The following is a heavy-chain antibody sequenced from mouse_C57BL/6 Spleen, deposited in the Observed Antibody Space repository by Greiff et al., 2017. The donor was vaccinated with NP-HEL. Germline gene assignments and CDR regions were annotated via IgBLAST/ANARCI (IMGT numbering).Heavy chain of an antibody. CDR3: ARAGYYGNYGECAY. V-gene: IGHV1-22*01. D-gene: IGHD2-1*01. CDR1: GYTFTDYN. Sequence: EVQLQQSGPELVKPGASVKMSCKASGYTFTDYNMHWVKQSHGKSLEWIGYINPNNGGTSYNQKFKGKATLTVNKSSSTAYMELRSLTSEDSAVYYGARAGYYGNYGECAYWGQGTLVTVSA. CDR2: INPNNGGT. J-gene: IGHJ3*01.